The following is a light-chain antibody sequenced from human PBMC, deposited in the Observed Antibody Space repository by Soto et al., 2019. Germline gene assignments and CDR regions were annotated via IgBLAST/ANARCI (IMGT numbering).Light chain of an antibody. CDR3: HQHGGSPET. CDR1: RSVNNNY. J-gene: IGKJ1*01. V-gene: IGKV3-20*01. Sequence: EIVMTHSPATLPVSPGERATLSCRPSRSVNNNYLAWYQQKPGQAPRLLIFGASSRATGIPDRFIGSGSGTEFILTISRLEPDDFAIYHCHQHGGSPETFGQGTKVDNK. CDR2: GAS.